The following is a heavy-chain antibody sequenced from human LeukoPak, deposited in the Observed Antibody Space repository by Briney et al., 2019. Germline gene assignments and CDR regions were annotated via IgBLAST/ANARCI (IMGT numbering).Heavy chain of an antibody. CDR1: GYTFTGYY. CDR3: ARGSDTDSGISLIDY. CDR2: INPNSGGT. Sequence: AXVKVSCKASGYTFTGYYMHWVRQAPGQGLEWMGRINPNSGGTNYAQKFQGRVTMTRDTSISTAYMELSRLRSDDTAVYYCARGSDTDSGISLIDYWGQGTLVTVSS. D-gene: IGHD1-26*01. J-gene: IGHJ4*02. V-gene: IGHV1-2*06.